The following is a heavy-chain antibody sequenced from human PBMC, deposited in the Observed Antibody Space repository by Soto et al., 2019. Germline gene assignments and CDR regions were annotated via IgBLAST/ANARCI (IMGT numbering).Heavy chain of an antibody. V-gene: IGHV3-11*06. D-gene: IGHD3-22*01. CDR3: ARGRYYYEHPFDY. CDR1: GFTFSDYY. CDR2: ISSGSSYT. J-gene: IGHJ4*02. Sequence: GGSLRLSCAASGFTFSDYYMSWIRQAPGKGLEWLSYISSGSSYTKYADSVKGRFTISRDNAKNSLYLQMNSLRAEDTAVYYCARGRYYYEHPFDYWGQGTLVTVSS.